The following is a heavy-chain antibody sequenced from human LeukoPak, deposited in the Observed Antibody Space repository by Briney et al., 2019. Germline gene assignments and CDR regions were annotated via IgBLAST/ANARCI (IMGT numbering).Heavy chain of an antibody. CDR1: GGSISSGDYY. D-gene: IGHD6-19*01. CDR3: ARGGFQWLALDY. J-gene: IGHJ4*02. Sequence: PSETLSLTCTVSGGSISSGDYYWSWIRQPPGKCLEWIGYIYYSGSAYYNPSLKSRVTISVDTSKNQSSLKLSSVTAADTAVYYCARGGFQWLALDYSGQGTLVTVSS. V-gene: IGHV4-30-4*08. CDR2: IYYSGSA.